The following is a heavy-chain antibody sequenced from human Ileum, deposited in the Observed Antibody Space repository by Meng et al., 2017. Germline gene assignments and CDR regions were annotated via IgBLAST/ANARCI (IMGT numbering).Heavy chain of an antibody. V-gene: IGHV4-34*01. CDR2: INHNGNT. J-gene: IGHJ4*02. CDR1: GGAVRANY. Sequence: QVQLQQWGAGMLKPSETLSLTCVVYGGAVRANYWTWIRQPPGKGLEWIGEINHNGNTNYKPSLKSRVTISVDTSKKQFSLRLTSVTAADTAVYYCASARYDNWGQGTLVTVSS. CDR3: ASARYDN.